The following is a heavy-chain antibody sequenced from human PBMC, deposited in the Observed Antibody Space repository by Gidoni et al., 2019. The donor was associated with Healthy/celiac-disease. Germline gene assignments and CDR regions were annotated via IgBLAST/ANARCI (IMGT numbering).Heavy chain of an antibody. CDR3: AKDQVVVVIAGWFDP. Sequence: EVQLLESGGGLVQPGGSLRLSCAASGFTFSSYAMSWVRQAPGKGLEWVSAISGGGGSTYYADSVKGRFTISRDNSKNTLYLQMNSLRAEDTAVYYCAKDQVVVVIAGWFDPWGQGTLVTVSS. CDR2: ISGGGGST. D-gene: IGHD2-21*01. J-gene: IGHJ5*02. CDR1: GFTFSSYA. V-gene: IGHV3-23*01.